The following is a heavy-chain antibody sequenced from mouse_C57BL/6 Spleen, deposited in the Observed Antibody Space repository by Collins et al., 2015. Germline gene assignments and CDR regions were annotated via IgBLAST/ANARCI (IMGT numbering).Heavy chain of an antibody. CDR2: IYPGSGST. V-gene: IGHV1-55*01. J-gene: IGHJ1*03. D-gene: IGHD1-1*01. CDR3: ARNYYGSSYWYFDV. CDR1: GYTFTSYW. Sequence: QVQLQQPGAELVKPGASVKMSCKASGYTFTSYWITWVKQRPGQGLEWIGDIYPGSGSTNYNEKFKSKATLTVDTSSSTAYMQLGSLTSEDSAVYYCARNYYGSSYWYFDVWGTGTTVTVSS.